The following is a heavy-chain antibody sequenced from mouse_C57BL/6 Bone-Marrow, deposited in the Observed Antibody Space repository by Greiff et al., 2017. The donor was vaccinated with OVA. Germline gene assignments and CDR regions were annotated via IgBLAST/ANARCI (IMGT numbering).Heavy chain of an antibody. CDR2: IDPSDSET. V-gene: IGHV1-52*01. CDR1: GYTFTSYW. Sequence: QVQLQQSGAELVRPGSSVKLSCKASGYTFTSYWMHWVKQRPIQGLEWIGNIDPSDSETHYNQKFKDKATLTVDKSSSTAYMQLSSLTSEDSAVYYCARNDGYAMDYWGQGTSVTVSS. CDR3: ARNDGYAMDY. J-gene: IGHJ4*01. D-gene: IGHD2-12*01.